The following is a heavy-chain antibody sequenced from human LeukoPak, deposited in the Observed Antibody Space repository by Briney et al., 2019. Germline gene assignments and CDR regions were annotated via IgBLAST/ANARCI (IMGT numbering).Heavy chain of an antibody. J-gene: IGHJ4*02. CDR3: ARDPGLRGYSYGFFDY. V-gene: IGHV3-30-3*01. D-gene: IGHD5-18*01. CDR1: GFTFSSYA. CDR2: ISYDGSNK. Sequence: PGRSLRLSCAASGFTFSSYAMHWVRQAPGKGLEWVAVISYDGSNKYYADSVKGRFTISRDNSKNTLYLQMNSLRAEDTAVYYCARDPGLRGYSYGFFDYWGQGTLVTVSS.